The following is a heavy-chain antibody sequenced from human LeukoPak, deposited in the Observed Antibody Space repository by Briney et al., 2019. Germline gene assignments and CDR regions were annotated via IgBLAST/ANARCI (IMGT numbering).Heavy chain of an antibody. CDR1: GGSFSGYY. CDR3: ARAPYYYGSGSYRWFDP. V-gene: IGHV4-34*01. J-gene: IGHJ5*02. D-gene: IGHD3-10*01. Sequence: PSETLSLTCAVYGGSFSGYYWSWIRQPPGKGLEWIGEINHSGSTNYNPSLKSRVTISVDTSKNQFSRKLSSVTAADTAVYYCARAPYYYGSGSYRWFDPWGQGTLVTVYS. CDR2: INHSGST.